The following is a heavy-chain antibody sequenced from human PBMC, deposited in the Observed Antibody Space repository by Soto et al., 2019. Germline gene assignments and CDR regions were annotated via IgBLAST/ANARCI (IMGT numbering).Heavy chain of an antibody. CDR3: AKVGRYYDILTGYRDYYGMDV. V-gene: IGHV3-30*18. CDR2: ISYDGSNK. CDR1: RFTLTRAN. Sequence: GGTLRLSCAVPRFTLTRANIPYVRLAPGKRKEWVAVISYDGSNKYYADSVKGRFTISRDNSKNTLHLQINSLTAEDTPVYYCAKVGRYYDILTGYRDYYGMDVWGQGTTV. D-gene: IGHD3-9*01. J-gene: IGHJ6*02.